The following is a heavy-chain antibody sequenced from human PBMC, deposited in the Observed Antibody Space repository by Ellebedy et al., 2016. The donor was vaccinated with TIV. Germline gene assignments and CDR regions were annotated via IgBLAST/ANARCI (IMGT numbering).Heavy chain of an antibody. CDR3: VFRVGDCNGGNCYP. CDR2: ISGSGGTT. D-gene: IGHD2-15*01. Sequence: PGGSLRLSCAASGFTFSDYAMSWVRQAPGKGLEWVSAISGSGGTTFYADSVKGRFTISRDNSKDTVFLQMNSLRAEDTAVYYCVFRVGDCNGGNCYPWGQGTLVTVSS. V-gene: IGHV3-23*01. J-gene: IGHJ5*02. CDR1: GFTFSDYA.